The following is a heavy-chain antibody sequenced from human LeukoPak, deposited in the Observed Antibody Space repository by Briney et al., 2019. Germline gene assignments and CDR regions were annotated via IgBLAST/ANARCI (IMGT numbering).Heavy chain of an antibody. J-gene: IGHJ4*02. CDR1: GFSLRKYE. CDR2: MSSESTAI. D-gene: IGHD3/OR15-3a*01. Sequence: GGSLRLSCSASGFSLRKYEMNWVRQAPGKGLEWISYMSSESTAIYYSDSVEGRFTMSRDNAKNSVHLQMTSLRADDTALYFCAREPAGLFFDANGYLDLWGKGVLVTVSS. CDR3: AREPAGLFFDANGYLDL. V-gene: IGHV3-48*03.